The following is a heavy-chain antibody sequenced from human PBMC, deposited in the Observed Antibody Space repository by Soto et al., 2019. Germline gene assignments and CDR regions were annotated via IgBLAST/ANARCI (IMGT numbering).Heavy chain of an antibody. Sequence: SETLSLTCAVYGGSVSGYYWNWIRQPPGKELEWIGEIYDSGGTNYNPSLKSRVTMSVDKSKNQFSLQVSSVTAADTAVYYCAKNLPRTGRFDYWGQGTVVTVSS. CDR3: AKNLPRTGRFDY. CDR2: IYDSGGT. V-gene: IGHV4-34*01. J-gene: IGHJ4*02. CDR1: GGSVSGYY.